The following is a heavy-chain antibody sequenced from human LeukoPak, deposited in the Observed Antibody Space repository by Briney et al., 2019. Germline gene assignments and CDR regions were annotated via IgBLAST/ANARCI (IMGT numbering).Heavy chain of an antibody. D-gene: IGHD3-10*01. CDR2: INPNSGGT. CDR3: ARDTGALWFGEPNWFDP. CDR1: GYTFTGYY. Sequence: ASVKVSCKASGYTFTGYYMHWVRQAPGQGLEWTGWINPNSGGTNYAQKFQGWVTMTRDTSISTAYMELSRLRSDDTAVYYCARDTGALWFGEPNWFDPWGQGTLVTVSS. J-gene: IGHJ5*02. V-gene: IGHV1-2*04.